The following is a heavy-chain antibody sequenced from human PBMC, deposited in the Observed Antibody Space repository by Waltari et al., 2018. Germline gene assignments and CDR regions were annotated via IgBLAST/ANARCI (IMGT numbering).Heavy chain of an antibody. J-gene: IGHJ4*02. CDR2: IYHSGIT. CDR1: GYSISSGYY. Sequence: QVQLQESGPGLVKPSETLSLTCAVSGYSISSGYYWGWIRQPPGKGLEWIGSIYHSGITYSNPSLKSRVTISVDTSKNQFSLKLSSVTAADTAVYYCASRGWERRVYWGQGTLVTVAS. V-gene: IGHV4-38-2*01. D-gene: IGHD1-26*01. CDR3: ASRGWERRVY.